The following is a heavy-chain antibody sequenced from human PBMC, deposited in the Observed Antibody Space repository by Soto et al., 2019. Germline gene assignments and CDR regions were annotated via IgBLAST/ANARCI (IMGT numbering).Heavy chain of an antibody. Sequence: SETLSLTCAVYGESIRGYAWNWIRQPPWQGLEWIGEINHSGSTNYNPSLKSRVTISVDTSKNQFSLRLSSVTAADTAVYYCARTRSAYYYDSSGYRYFDYWGQGTLVTVS. D-gene: IGHD3-22*01. CDR1: GESIRGYA. V-gene: IGHV4-34*01. J-gene: IGHJ4*02. CDR2: INHSGST. CDR3: ARTRSAYYYDSSGYRYFDY.